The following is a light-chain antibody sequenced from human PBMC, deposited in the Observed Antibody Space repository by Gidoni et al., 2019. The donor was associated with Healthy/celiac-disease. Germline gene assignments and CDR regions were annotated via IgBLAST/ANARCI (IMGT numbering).Light chain of an antibody. CDR1: QSISSY. Sequence: DSQLTQYPSSLSASVGDRVTITCRASQSISSYLNWYQQKPGNAPKLLIYAASSLQSGVPSRFSGSGSGTDFTLTISSLQPEDFATYYCQQSYSTPYTFGQGTKLEIK. J-gene: IGKJ2*01. V-gene: IGKV1-39*01. CDR3: QQSYSTPYT. CDR2: AAS.